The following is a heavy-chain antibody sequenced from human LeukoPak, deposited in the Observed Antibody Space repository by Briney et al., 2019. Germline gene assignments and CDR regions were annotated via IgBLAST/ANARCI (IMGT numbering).Heavy chain of an antibody. CDR2: ISGSGGST. CDR1: GFTFSSYG. CDR3: AKDRWFGNDAFDI. J-gene: IGHJ3*02. V-gene: IGHV3-23*01. D-gene: IGHD3-10*01. Sequence: PGGSLRLSCAASGFTFSSYGMSWVRQAPGKGLEWVSAISGSGGSTYYADSVKGRFTISRDNSKNTLYLQMNSLRAEDTAVYYCAKDRWFGNDAFDIWGQGTMVTVSS.